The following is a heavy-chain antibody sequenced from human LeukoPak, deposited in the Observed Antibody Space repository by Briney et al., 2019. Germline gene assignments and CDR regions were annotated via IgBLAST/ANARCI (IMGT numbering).Heavy chain of an antibody. J-gene: IGHJ3*02. CDR1: GGTFSSYA. CDR3: ARDQATPYHEGPQNAFDI. D-gene: IGHD5-12*01. V-gene: IGHV1-69*05. Sequence: GASVKVSCKASGGTFSSYAISWVRQAPGQGLEWMGGIIPIFGTANYAQKFQGRVTMTRDTSTSTVYMELSSLRSEDTAVYYCARDQATPYHEGPQNAFDIWGQGTMVTVSS. CDR2: IIPIFGTA.